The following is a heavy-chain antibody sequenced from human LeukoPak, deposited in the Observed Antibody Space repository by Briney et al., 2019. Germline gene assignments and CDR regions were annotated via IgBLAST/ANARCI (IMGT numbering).Heavy chain of an antibody. CDR3: ARMTTVTGVDY. CDR2: IYHSGST. D-gene: IGHD4-17*01. J-gene: IGHJ4*02. V-gene: IGHV4-30-2*01. Sequence: TSETLSLTCAVSGGSISSGGYSWSWIRQPPGKGLEWIGYIYHSGSTYYNPSLKSRVTISVDRSKNQFSPQLSSVTAAGTALYYCARMTTVTGVDYWAQGTLVRVSS. CDR1: GGSISSGGYS.